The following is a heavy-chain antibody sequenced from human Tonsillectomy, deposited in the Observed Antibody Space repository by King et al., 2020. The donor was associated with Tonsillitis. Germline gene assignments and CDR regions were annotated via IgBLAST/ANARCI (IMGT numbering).Heavy chain of an antibody. CDR3: AKDLDSAVTMIVVESVQDY. Sequence: VQLVESGGGVVQPGGSLRLSCAASGFTFSSYGMHWVRQAPGKGLEWVAFIRYDGSNKYYADSVKGRFTISRDNSKNTLYLQMNSLRAEDTAVYYCAKDLDSAVTMIVVESVQDYWGQGTLVTVSS. D-gene: IGHD3-22*01. J-gene: IGHJ4*02. CDR2: IRYDGSNK. V-gene: IGHV3-30*02. CDR1: GFTFSSYG.